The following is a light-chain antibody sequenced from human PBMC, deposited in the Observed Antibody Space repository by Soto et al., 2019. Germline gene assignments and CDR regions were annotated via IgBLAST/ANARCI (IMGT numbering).Light chain of an antibody. Sequence: QSALTQPASVSGSPGQSITISCTGTSSDIVGYNYVSWYQQHPGKAPKLMIYEVSNRPSGVSNRFSGSKSGNTASLTISGLQAEDEADYYCISYTSTISDVFGTGTKLTVL. V-gene: IGLV2-14*01. CDR3: ISYTSTISDV. CDR2: EVS. CDR1: SSDIVGYNY. J-gene: IGLJ1*01.